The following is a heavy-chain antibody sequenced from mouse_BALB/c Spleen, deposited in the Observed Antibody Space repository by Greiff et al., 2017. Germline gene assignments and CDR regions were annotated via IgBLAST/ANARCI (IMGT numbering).Heavy chain of an antibody. CDR2: INPNNGGT. Sequence: EVQLQQSGPELVKPGASVKIPCKASGYTFTDYNMDWVKQSHGKSLEWIGDINPNNGGTIYNQKFKGKATLTVDKSSSTAYMELRSLTSEDTAVYYCARNGYDEGGYAMDYWGQGTSVTVSS. CDR1: GYTFTDYN. V-gene: IGHV1-18*01. J-gene: IGHJ4*01. D-gene: IGHD2-2*01. CDR3: ARNGYDEGGYAMDY.